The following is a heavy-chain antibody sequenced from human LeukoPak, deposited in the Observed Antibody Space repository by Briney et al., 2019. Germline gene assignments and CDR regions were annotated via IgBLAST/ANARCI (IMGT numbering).Heavy chain of an antibody. CDR3: ARGYPRVTRAVGFDP. CDR2: ISAYNGNT. CDR1: GYTFTSYG. Sequence: GASVKVSCKASGYTFTSYGISWVRQAPGQGLEWMGWISAYNGNTNYAQKLQGRVTMTTDTSTSTAYMELRSLRSDDTAVYYCARGYPRVTRAVGFDPWGQGTLVTVSS. J-gene: IGHJ5*02. D-gene: IGHD2-15*01. V-gene: IGHV1-18*01.